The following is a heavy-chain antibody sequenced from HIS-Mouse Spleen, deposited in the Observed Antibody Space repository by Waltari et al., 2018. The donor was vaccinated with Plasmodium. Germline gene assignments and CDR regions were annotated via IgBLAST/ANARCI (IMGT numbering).Heavy chain of an antibody. J-gene: IGHJ4*02. D-gene: IGHD6-13*01. V-gene: IGHV3-30*18. CDR2: ISYDGSNK. Sequence: QVQLVESGGGVVQPGRSLRLSCAASGFTFSSYGMHWVRQATGKGLEWVAGISYDGSNKYYADSVNGRFTISRDNSKNSLYLQMNSLRAEDTAVYYCAKDRRSSSWYVDYWGQGTLVTVSS. CDR1: GFTFSSYG. CDR3: AKDRRSSSWYVDY.